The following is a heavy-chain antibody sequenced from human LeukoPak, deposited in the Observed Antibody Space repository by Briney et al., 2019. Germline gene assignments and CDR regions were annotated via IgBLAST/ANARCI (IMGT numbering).Heavy chain of an antibody. V-gene: IGHV4-38-2*02. CDR1: AYSISSGYY. CDR3: ARGGWSYYYYMDV. J-gene: IGHJ6*03. Sequence: SETLSLTCTVSAYSISSGYYWGWIRQPPGKGLECIGTIYHSGSTNYNPSLKSRVTISVDTSNNQFSLKLRSVTAADTAVYYCARGGWSYYYYMDVWGKGTTVTVSS. CDR2: IYHSGST.